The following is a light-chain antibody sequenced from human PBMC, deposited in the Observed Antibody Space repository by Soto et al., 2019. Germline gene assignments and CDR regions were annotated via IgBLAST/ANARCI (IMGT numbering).Light chain of an antibody. CDR3: NSYTSTNTYV. V-gene: IGLV2-18*02. CDR2: EVS. Sequence: QSALTQPPSVSGSPGQSVTISCTGTSSDVGSYNRVSWYQQPPGTAPKLMIYEVSNRPLGVPDRFSGSKSGNTASLTISGLQAEDEADYYCNSYTSTNTYVFGTGTKVTVL. CDR1: SSDVGSYNR. J-gene: IGLJ1*01.